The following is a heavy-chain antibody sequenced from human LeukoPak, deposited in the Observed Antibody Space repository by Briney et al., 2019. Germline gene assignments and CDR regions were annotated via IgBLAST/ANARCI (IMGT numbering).Heavy chain of an antibody. CDR2: ISSSSSYI. V-gene: IGHV3-21*01. Sequence: PGGSLRLSCAASGFTFSSYSMNWVRQAPGKGLEWVSSISSSSSYIYYADSVKGRFTISRDNAKNSLYLQMNSLRDEDTAVYYCARVFYSSWYVIDYWGQGTLVTVSS. J-gene: IGHJ4*02. D-gene: IGHD6-13*01. CDR1: GFTFSSYS. CDR3: ARVFYSSWYVIDY.